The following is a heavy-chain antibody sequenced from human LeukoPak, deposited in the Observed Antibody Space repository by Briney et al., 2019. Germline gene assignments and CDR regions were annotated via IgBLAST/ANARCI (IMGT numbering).Heavy chain of an antibody. CDR1: GFTVSSNY. Sequence: GGSLRLSCAASGFTVSSNYMSWVRQAPGKGLEWVSVTYSNGRTYYADSVKGRFTISRDNSKNTLYLQMNSLRAEDTAMYYCAMIDDSQWLDYWGQGTLVTVSS. D-gene: IGHD6-19*01. CDR3: AMIDDSQWLDY. J-gene: IGHJ4*02. V-gene: IGHV3-66*03. CDR2: TYSNGRT.